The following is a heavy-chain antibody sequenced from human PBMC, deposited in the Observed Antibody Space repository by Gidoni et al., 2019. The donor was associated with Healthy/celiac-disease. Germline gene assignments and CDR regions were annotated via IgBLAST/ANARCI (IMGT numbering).Heavy chain of an antibody. V-gene: IGHV3-73*02. CDR1: GFTFSGSA. Sequence: EVQLVESGVGLVQPGGSLKISCAASGFTFSGSAMHRVRKASGKGLEWVGRIRSKANSYATAYAASVKGRFTISRDDSKNTAYLQMNSLKTEDTAVYYCTRPLGYCSSTSCSGDWDAFDIWGQGTMVTVSS. CDR2: IRSKANSYAT. D-gene: IGHD2-2*01. CDR3: TRPLGYCSSTSCSGDWDAFDI. J-gene: IGHJ3*02.